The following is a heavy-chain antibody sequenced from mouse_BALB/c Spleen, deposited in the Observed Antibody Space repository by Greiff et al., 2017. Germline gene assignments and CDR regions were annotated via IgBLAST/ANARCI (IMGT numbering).Heavy chain of an antibody. Sequence: EVKVVESGGDLVKPGGSLKLSCAASGFTFSSYGMSWVRQTPDKRLEWVATISSGGSYTYYPDSVKGRFTISRDNAKNTLYLQMSSLKSEDTAMYYCARVYYDYSYAMDYWGQGTSVTVSS. J-gene: IGHJ4*01. CDR3: ARVYYDYSYAMDY. D-gene: IGHD2-4*01. CDR1: GFTFSSYG. CDR2: ISSGGSYT. V-gene: IGHV5-6*01.